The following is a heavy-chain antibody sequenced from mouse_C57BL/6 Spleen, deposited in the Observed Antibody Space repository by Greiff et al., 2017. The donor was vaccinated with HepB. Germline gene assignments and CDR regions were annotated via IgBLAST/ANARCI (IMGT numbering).Heavy chain of an antibody. CDR2: IWTGGGT. Sequence: VKLQESGPGLVAPSQSLSITCTVSGFSLTSYAISWVRQPPGKGLEWLGVIWTGGGTNYNSALKSRLSISKDNSKSQVFLKMNSLQTDDTARYYCARHGSSYPYYAMDYWGQGTSVTVSS. V-gene: IGHV2-9-1*01. CDR1: GFSLTSYA. CDR3: ARHGSSYPYYAMDY. D-gene: IGHD1-1*01. J-gene: IGHJ4*01.